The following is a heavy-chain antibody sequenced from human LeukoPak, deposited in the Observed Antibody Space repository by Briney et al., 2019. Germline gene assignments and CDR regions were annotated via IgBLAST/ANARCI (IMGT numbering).Heavy chain of an antibody. D-gene: IGHD5-12*01. CDR2: ISGSGGTT. CDR1: GFTFSTYA. V-gene: IGHV3-23*01. Sequence: GGSLRLSCAASGFTFSTYAMSWVRQAPGKGLEWVSSISGSGGTTYYADSVMGRFTISRDDSKSTLYPQMNSVRGDDTAMYYCAKRLGDYWGQGTLVTVSS. CDR3: AKRLGDY. J-gene: IGHJ4*02.